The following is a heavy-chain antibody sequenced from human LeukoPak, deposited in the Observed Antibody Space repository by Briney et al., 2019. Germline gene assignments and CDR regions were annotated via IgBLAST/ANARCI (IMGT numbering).Heavy chain of an antibody. CDR2: IIPIFGTA. Sequence: GASVKVSCKASGGTFSSYAISWVRQAPGQGLEWMGGIIPIFGTANYAQKFQGRVTITADESTSTAYMELSSLRFEDTAVYYCARSSGYYRYFQHWGQGTLVTVSS. CDR1: GGTFSSYA. CDR3: ARSSGYYRYFQH. J-gene: IGHJ1*01. V-gene: IGHV1-69*13. D-gene: IGHD3-22*01.